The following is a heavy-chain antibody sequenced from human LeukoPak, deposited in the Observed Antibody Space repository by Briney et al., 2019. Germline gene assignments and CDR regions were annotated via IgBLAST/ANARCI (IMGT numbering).Heavy chain of an antibody. J-gene: IGHJ4*02. CDR2: ISGSGGST. Sequence: GGSLRLSCAASGFTFSSYAMSWVRQAPGKGLEWVSAISGSGGSTYYADSVKGRFTISRDNSKNTLYLQMNSLRAEDTAVYYCPKWELPRGGYFDYWGQGTLVTVSS. CDR1: GFTFSSYA. D-gene: IGHD1-26*01. CDR3: PKWELPRGGYFDY. V-gene: IGHV3-23*01.